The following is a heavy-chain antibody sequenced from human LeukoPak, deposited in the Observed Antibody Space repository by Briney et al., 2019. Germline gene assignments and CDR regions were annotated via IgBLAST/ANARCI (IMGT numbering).Heavy chain of an antibody. CDR1: GGAISSDNFY. CDR3: ARLSDF. Sequence: PSETLSLTCTVSGGAISSDNFYWGWIRQPPGKGLEWIASINYSGTTNYNPSLNSRATISVDTSKTHFSLRLSSITAADTAVYYCARLSDFWGQGILVTVSS. J-gene: IGHJ4*02. CDR2: INYSGTT. V-gene: IGHV4-39*01.